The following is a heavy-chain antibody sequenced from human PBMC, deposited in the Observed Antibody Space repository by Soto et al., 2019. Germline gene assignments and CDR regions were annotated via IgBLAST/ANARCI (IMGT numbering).Heavy chain of an antibody. D-gene: IGHD3-10*01. V-gene: IGHV3-30-3*01. CDR3: PRSRYYCSGSRDGRFDP. CDR1: GFTFSSYA. Sequence: GGSLRLSCAASGFTFSSYAMHWVRQAPGKGLEWVAVISYDGSNKYYADSVKGRFTISRDNSKNTLYLQMNSLRAEDTAVYYCPRSRYYCSGSRDGRFDPWGQGTLVTVSS. J-gene: IGHJ5*02. CDR2: ISYDGSNK.